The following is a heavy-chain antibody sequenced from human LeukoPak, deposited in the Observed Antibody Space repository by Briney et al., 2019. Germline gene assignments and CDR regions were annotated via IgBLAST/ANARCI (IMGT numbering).Heavy chain of an antibody. J-gene: IGHJ5*02. CDR2: ISSSSSYI. V-gene: IGHV3-21*01. Sequence: GGSLRLSCAASGFTFSSYSMNWVRQAPGKGLEWVSSISSSSSYIYYVDSVKGRFTISRDNAKNSLYLQMNSLRAEDTAVYYCARSRDYYDSSGYPAWGQGTLVTVSS. CDR3: ARSRDYYDSSGYPA. D-gene: IGHD3-22*01. CDR1: GFTFSSYS.